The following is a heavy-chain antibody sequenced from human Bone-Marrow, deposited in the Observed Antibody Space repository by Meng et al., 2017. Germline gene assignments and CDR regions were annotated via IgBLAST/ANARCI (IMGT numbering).Heavy chain of an antibody. J-gene: IGHJ4*02. D-gene: IGHD6-13*01. CDR3: ARGYSSSWYPLAPFDY. V-gene: IGHV4-4*02. CDR1: GGSISSSNW. Sequence: RQRSGAAPVTPSGHLSLPCAVSGGSISSSNWWSWVRQPPGKGLDWIGEIYHRGSTNYNPSLKSRVTISVDKSKNQFSLKLSSVSAADTAVYYCARGYSSSWYPLAPFDYWGQGTLVTVSS. CDR2: IYHRGST.